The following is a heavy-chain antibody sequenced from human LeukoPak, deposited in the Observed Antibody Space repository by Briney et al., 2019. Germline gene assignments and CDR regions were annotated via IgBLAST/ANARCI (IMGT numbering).Heavy chain of an antibody. CDR1: GSTFSSYS. V-gene: IGHV3-21*01. Sequence: TGGSLRLSCAASGSTFSSYSMNWVRQAPGKGLEWVSCISSSSSYIYNADSVKGRFTISRDNAKNSLYLQMNSLRAEDTAVYYCARDSYSGAYVTTQWGQGTLVTVSS. CDR3: ARDSYSGAYVTTQ. CDR2: ISSSSSYI. J-gene: IGHJ4*02. D-gene: IGHD1-26*01.